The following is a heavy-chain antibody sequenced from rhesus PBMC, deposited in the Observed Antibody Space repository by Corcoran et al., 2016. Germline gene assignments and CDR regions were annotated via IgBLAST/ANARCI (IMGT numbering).Heavy chain of an antibody. J-gene: IGHJ4*01. CDR2: IGPGGDT. V-gene: IGHV3-72*01. D-gene: IGHD4-23*01. Sequence: EVQLVGPGGGLVQPGGSLSLSCAASGFTFSSIPLQGVHRAPGKGLEWVSAIGPGGDTYYADAVKGRFTISRDNAKNSLYLQMNSLRAEDTAVYYCARGTVTTSGFEYWGQGVLVTVSS. CDR1: GFTFSSIP. CDR3: ARGTVTTSGFEY.